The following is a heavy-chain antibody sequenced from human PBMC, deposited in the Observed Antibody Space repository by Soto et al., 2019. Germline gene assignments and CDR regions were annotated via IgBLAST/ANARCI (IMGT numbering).Heavy chain of an antibody. J-gene: IGHJ4*02. CDR2: IYYSGSS. D-gene: IGHD1-26*01. CDR1: GGSISSYY. V-gene: IGHV4-59*01. CDR3: ARRYGGTFDY. Sequence: QVQLQESGPGLVKPSETLSLTCTVSGGSISSYYWSWIRQPPGRGLECIGYIYYSGSSNYNPSLMRRVALSVDTAKYQFSLQLSPVTAADTAVYYCARRYGGTFDYWGQGTLVPVSS.